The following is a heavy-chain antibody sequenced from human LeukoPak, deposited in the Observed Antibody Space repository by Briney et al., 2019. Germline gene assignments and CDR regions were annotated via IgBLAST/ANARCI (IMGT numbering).Heavy chain of an antibody. CDR1: GGSISSYY. Sequence: SETLSLTCTVSGGSISSYYWSWIRQPPGKGLEWIGYIYYSGSTNYNPSLKSRVTISVDTSKNQFSLKLSSVTAADTAVYYCARLTYYYGSGSYPDVWGKGTTVTISS. D-gene: IGHD3-10*01. J-gene: IGHJ6*04. CDR3: ARLTYYYGSGSYPDV. CDR2: IYYSGST. V-gene: IGHV4-59*08.